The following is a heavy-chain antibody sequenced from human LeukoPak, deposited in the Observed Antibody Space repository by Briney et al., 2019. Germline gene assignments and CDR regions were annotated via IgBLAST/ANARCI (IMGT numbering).Heavy chain of an antibody. CDR2: IKSKTVGGTT. V-gene: IGHV3-15*01. D-gene: IGHD5-12*01. CDR3: TTNSGYDYYFDY. Sequence: PGRSLRLSCTASGFTFCNAWMSWVRQAPGTGLGWVGRIKSKTVGGTTDYGAPVKGRFTISRDDSKNTLYLQMNSLKTEDTAVYYCTTNSGYDYYFDYWGQGTLVTVSS. J-gene: IGHJ4*02. CDR1: GFTFCNAW.